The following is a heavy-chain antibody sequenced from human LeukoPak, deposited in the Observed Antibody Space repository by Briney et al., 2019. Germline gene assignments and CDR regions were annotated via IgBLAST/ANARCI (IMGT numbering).Heavy chain of an antibody. CDR2: ISSSGSTI. Sequence: GGSLRLSCAASGFPFSTYEMDWVRQAPGKGLEWVSYISSSGSTIYYADSVKGRFTISRDNAKNSLYLQMNSLRVEDTAVYYCARDPSWGGSGFDYWGQGTLVTVSS. CDR3: ARDPSWGGSGFDY. CDR1: GFPFSTYE. V-gene: IGHV3-48*03. D-gene: IGHD6-19*01. J-gene: IGHJ4*02.